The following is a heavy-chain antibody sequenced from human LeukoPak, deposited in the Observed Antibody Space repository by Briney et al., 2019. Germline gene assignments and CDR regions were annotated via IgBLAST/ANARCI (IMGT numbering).Heavy chain of an antibody. Sequence: PGGSLRLSCAASGFTFSSYAMSWVRQAPGKGLEWVSAISGSGGSTYYADSVKGRFTISRDNAKNSLYLQMNSLRAEDTAVYYCARDPKTEYYYDFWSGYQGFDYWGQGTLVTVSS. CDR2: ISGSGGST. CDR3: ARDPKTEYYYDFWSGYQGFDY. D-gene: IGHD3-3*01. CDR1: GFTFSSYA. J-gene: IGHJ4*02. V-gene: IGHV3-23*01.